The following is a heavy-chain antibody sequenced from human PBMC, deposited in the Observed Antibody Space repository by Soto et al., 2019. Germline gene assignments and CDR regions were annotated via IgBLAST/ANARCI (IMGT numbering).Heavy chain of an antibody. CDR1: GFTFSSYG. Sequence: QVQLVESGGGVVQPGRSLRLSCAASGFTFSSYGMHWVRQAPGKGLEWVAVISYDGSNKYYADSVKGRFTISRDNSKNTLYLQMNSLRAEDTAVYYCAKDRPYCSSTSCYYYYYYYGMGVWGQGTTVTVSS. J-gene: IGHJ6*02. V-gene: IGHV3-30*18. D-gene: IGHD2-2*01. CDR3: AKDRPYCSSTSCYYYYYYYGMGV. CDR2: ISYDGSNK.